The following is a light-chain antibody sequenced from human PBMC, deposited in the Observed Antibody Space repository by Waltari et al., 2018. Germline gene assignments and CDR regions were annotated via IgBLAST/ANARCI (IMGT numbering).Light chain of an antibody. J-gene: IGLJ3*02. Sequence: QSALTQPPSASGSPGQSVTISCTGTSIDLGANDFVSWYQQHPAKVPNPIISEVIKRPSGVPDRFFGAKSCNTASLTVSGLQAEDEADYYCSSYVGTSQFCWVFGGGTKLTVL. CDR3: SSYVGTSQFCWV. CDR2: EVI. V-gene: IGLV2-8*01. CDR1: SIDLGANDF.